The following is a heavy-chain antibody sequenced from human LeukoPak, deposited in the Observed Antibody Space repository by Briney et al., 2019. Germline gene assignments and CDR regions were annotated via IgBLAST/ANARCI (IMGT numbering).Heavy chain of an antibody. D-gene: IGHD5-12*01. CDR3: AKARGRVATTLYFDY. CDR1: GFTFSGSA. CDR2: IRSKANSYAT. V-gene: IGHV3-73*01. J-gene: IGHJ4*02. Sequence: GSLRLSCAASGFTFSGSAMHWVRQASGKGLEWVGRIRSKANSYATAYAASVKGRFTISRDNSKNTLYLQMNSLRAEDTAVYYCAKARGRVATTLYFDYWGQGTLVTVSS.